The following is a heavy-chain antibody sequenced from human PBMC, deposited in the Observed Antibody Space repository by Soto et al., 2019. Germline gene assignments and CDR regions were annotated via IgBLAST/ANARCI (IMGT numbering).Heavy chain of an antibody. CDR3: ARDPRGTMVRSYYYYYMDV. Sequence: PSETLSLTFAVYGGSFSGYYWSWIRQPPGKGLEWIGEINHSGSTNYNPSLKSRVTISVDTSKNQFSLKLSSVTAADTAVYYCARDPRGTMVRSYYYYYMDVWGKGTTVTVSS. CDR2: INHSGST. D-gene: IGHD3-10*01. V-gene: IGHV4-34*01. CDR1: GGSFSGYY. J-gene: IGHJ6*03.